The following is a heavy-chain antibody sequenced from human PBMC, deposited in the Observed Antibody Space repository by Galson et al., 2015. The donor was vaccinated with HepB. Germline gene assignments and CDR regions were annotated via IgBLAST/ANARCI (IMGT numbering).Heavy chain of an antibody. CDR1: GFTFSSYS. CDR2: ISSSSSYI. CDR3: AREGRPPYYYDSSGYYPDAFDI. D-gene: IGHD3-22*01. V-gene: IGHV3-21*01. Sequence: SLRLSCAASGFTFSSYSMNWVRQAPGKGLEWVSSISSSSSYIYYADSVKGRFTISRDNAKNSLYLQMNSLRAEDTAVYYCAREGRPPYYYDSSGYYPDAFDIWGQGTMVTVSS. J-gene: IGHJ3*02.